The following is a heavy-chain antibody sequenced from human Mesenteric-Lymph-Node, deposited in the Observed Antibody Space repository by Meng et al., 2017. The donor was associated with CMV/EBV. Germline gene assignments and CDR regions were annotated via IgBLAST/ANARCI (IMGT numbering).Heavy chain of an antibody. CDR2: ISSSGSII. Sequence: GGSLRLSCAASGFTFSNYEMNWVRQAPGKGLEWVSYISSSGSIIYYADSVEGRFTISRDNAKNSLHLQMNSLRAEDTAVYYCARIVVDYYYYGMDVWGQGTTVTVSS. D-gene: IGHD1-26*01. J-gene: IGHJ6*02. V-gene: IGHV3-48*03. CDR3: ARIVVDYYYYGMDV. CDR1: GFTFSNYE.